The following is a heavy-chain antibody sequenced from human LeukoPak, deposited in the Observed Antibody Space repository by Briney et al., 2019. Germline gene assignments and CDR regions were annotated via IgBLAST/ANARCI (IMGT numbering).Heavy chain of an antibody. CDR2: ISSSSSTI. J-gene: IGHJ4*02. D-gene: IGHD1-1*01. CDR3: ARGVPTGIDYFDY. CDR1: GFTFSSYS. Sequence: GGSLRLSCAASGFTFSSYSMNWVRQAPGKGLEWVSYISSSSSTIYYADSVKGRFTISRDNAKNSLYLQMNSLRAEDTAVYYCARGVPTGIDYFDYWGQGTLVTVSS. V-gene: IGHV3-48*04.